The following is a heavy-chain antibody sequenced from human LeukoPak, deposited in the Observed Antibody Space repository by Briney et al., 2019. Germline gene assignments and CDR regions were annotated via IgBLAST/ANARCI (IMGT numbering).Heavy chain of an antibody. CDR2: FYDSGNT. CDR1: GGSISGHH. V-gene: IGHV4-59*08. CDR3: ARLLRPGGRTGDAFDI. D-gene: IGHD1-26*01. J-gene: IGHJ3*02. Sequence: PSETLSLTCTVSGGSISGHHWTWIRQPPGTGLEGIGYFYDSGNTNYNPSLKSRVTISIDMSNNQFSLRMSSVTAADTAMYYCARLLRPGGRTGDAFDIWGQGTMVTVSS.